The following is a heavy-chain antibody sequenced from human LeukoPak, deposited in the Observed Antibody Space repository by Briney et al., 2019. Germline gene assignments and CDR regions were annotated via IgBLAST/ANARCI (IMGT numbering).Heavy chain of an antibody. CDR2: IIPIFGTA. V-gene: IGHV1-69*05. CDR3: AAGDNNDAFDI. CDR1: GGTFSSYA. Sequence: GASVKVSCKASGGTFSSYAISWVRQAPGQGLEWTGRIIPIFGTANYAQKFQGRVTITTDESTSTAYMELSSLRSEDTAVYYCAAGDNNDAFDIWGQGTMVTVSS. J-gene: IGHJ3*02. D-gene: IGHD3-16*01.